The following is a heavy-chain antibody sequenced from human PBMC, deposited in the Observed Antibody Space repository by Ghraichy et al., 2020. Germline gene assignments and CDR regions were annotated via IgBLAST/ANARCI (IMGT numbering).Heavy chain of an antibody. Sequence: SETLSLTCAVYGGSFSGYYWSWIRQPPGKGLEWIGEINHSGRTNYNPSLKSRVTISVDTSKNQFSLKLSSLTAADTAGYYCARLQVVPAAAHAYYYYGMDVWGQGTTVTVSS. CDR1: GGSFSGYY. D-gene: IGHD2-2*01. V-gene: IGHV4-34*01. CDR3: ARLQVVPAAAHAYYYYGMDV. J-gene: IGHJ6*02. CDR2: INHSGRT.